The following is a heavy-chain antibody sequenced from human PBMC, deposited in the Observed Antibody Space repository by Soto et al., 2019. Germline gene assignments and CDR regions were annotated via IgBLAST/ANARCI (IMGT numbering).Heavy chain of an antibody. V-gene: IGHV1-18*01. CDR2: ISSHSGNT. J-gene: IGHJ3*02. D-gene: IGHD1-26*01. Sequence: ASVKVSCKASGYTFTSYGINWVRQAPGQGLEWIGWISSHSGNTKDTQKMQGRVTMTTDTSTITAYMELRSLRSDDTAVYYCARGSRVLPGSAFDIWGQGTMVTVSS. CDR3: ARGSRVLPGSAFDI. CDR1: GYTFTSYG.